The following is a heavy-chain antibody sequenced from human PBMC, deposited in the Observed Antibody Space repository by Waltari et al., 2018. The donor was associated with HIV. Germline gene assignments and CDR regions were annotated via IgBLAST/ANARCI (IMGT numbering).Heavy chain of an antibody. CDR3: AKVPQYISSSIYYYGMDV. D-gene: IGHD6-6*01. J-gene: IGHJ6*02. Sequence: EVQLLESGGGLVQPGGSLRLSCAATGFTFCPNALSWVRHAPGKGLEWVSSISGSGSSTYYADSIGGRFTISRDNSKNTLYLQMNSLRAEDTAAYYCAKVPQYISSSIYYYGMDVWGQGTTVTVSS. CDR1: GFTFCPNA. V-gene: IGHV3-23*01. CDR2: ISGSGSST.